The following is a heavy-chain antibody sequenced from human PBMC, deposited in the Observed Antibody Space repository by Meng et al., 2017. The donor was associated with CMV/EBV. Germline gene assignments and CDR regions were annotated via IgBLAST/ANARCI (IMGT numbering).Heavy chain of an antibody. J-gene: IGHJ4*02. CDR3: ATGQYSSSSRGDGYFDY. Sequence: GESLKISCAASGFTFSSYAMHWVRQAPGKGLEYVSAIRSNGGSTYYADSVKGRFTISRDNSKNTLYLQMGSLRAEDMAVYYCATGQYSSSSRGDGYFDYWGQGTLVTVSS. CDR2: IRSNGGST. CDR1: GFTFSSYA. D-gene: IGHD6-6*01. V-gene: IGHV3-64*02.